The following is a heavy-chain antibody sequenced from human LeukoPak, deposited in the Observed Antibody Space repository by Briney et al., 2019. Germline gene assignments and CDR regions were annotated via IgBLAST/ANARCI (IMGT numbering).Heavy chain of an antibody. CDR1: GFTVSGHY. J-gene: IGHJ5*02. CDR2: TYSGGST. V-gene: IGHV3-53*01. Sequence: GGSLRLSCAASGFTVSGHYMTWVRQAPGKGLEWVSVTYSGGSTSYADSVKGRFTISRDNSKNTLYLQMNSLRVEDTAVYYCAKDGKKGFDPWGQGTLVTVSS. D-gene: IGHD1-26*01. CDR3: AKDGKKGFDP.